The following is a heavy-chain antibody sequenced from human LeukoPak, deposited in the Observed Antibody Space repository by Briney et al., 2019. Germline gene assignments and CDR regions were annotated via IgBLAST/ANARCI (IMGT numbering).Heavy chain of an antibody. Sequence: GESLKTSCKGSGYSFSTYWIGWVRQLPGKGLEWMGIMYPGDSDTRYSPSFQGQVTISADKSINTVYLQWSSLKASDTAMYYCARRAGEWELLDYWGQGTLVTVSS. CDR1: GYSFSTYW. D-gene: IGHD1-26*01. CDR3: ARRAGEWELLDY. V-gene: IGHV5-51*01. CDR2: MYPGDSDT. J-gene: IGHJ4*02.